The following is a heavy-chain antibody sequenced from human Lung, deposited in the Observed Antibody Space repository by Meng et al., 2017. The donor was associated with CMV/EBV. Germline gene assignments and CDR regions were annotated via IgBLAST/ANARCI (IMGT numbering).Heavy chain of an antibody. J-gene: IGHJ6*02. CDR1: GFIVSSKY. V-gene: IGHV3-53*01. Sequence: GEXXKISCAVSGFIVSSKYMTWVRQTPGKGLEWVSIIYTGGSASYADSVKGRFTISRDNSKNTLYLQMNSLRAEDTAVYYCATQAPPGITDKDYCYYGMDVWGQGTXVNGAS. D-gene: IGHD1-14*01. CDR3: ATQAPPGITDKDYCYYGMDV. CDR2: IYTGGSA.